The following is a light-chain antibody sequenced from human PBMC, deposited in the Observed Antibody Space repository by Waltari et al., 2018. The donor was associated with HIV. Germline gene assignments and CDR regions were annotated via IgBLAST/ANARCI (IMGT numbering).Light chain of an antibody. CDR1: TSNIGRFN. Sequence: QSVLTQPPSASGAPGQRVTISCSGSTSNIGRFNVHWYQQLPETAPKLLIHVNKCRPSGVPDRFSGSKSGTSASLAISGLQSEDEADYYCAVWDGSLSAYVFGPGTKVTV. J-gene: IGLJ1*01. V-gene: IGLV1-44*01. CDR3: AVWDGSLSAYV. CDR2: VNK.